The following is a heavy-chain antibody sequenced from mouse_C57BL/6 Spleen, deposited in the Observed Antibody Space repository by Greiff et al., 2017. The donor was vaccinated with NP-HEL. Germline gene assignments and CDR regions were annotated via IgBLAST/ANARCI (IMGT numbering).Heavy chain of an antibody. V-gene: IGHV1-55*01. CDR1: GYTFTSYW. J-gene: IGHJ4*01. Sequence: QVQLQQPGAELVKPGASVKMSCKASGYTFTSYWITWVKQRPGQGLEWIGDIYPGSGSTNYNEKFKSKATLTVDTSSSTAYMQLSSLTSEYSAVYYCARHLLWSSYYYAMDYWGQGTSVTVSS. CDR3: ARHLLWSSYYYAMDY. D-gene: IGHD2-1*01. CDR2: IYPGSGST.